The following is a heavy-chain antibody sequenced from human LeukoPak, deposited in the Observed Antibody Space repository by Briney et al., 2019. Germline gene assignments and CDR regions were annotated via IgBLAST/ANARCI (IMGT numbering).Heavy chain of an antibody. Sequence: YGXXWVRQAPXKGLEWVAVISYDGSNKYYADSVKGRFTISRDNSKNTLYLQMNSLRAEDTAVYYCARSHVGGYYDFWSGDYYYYGMDVWGQGTTVTVSS. CDR1: YG. D-gene: IGHD3-3*01. J-gene: IGHJ6*02. V-gene: IGHV3-33*05. CDR3: ARSHVGGYYDFWSGDYYYYGMDV. CDR2: ISYDGSNK.